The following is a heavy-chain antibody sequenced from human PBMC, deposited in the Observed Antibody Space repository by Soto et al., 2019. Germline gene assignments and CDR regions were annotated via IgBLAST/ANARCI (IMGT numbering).Heavy chain of an antibody. Sequence: ASVKVSCKASGYTFTSCDINWVRQATGQGLEWMGWMNPNSGNTGYAQKFQGRVTMTRNTSISTAYMELSSLRSEDTAVYYCARVLSWASYYDFWSGYYNYYYYGMDVWGQGTTVTVS. V-gene: IGHV1-8*01. CDR1: GYTFTSCD. J-gene: IGHJ6*02. CDR2: MNPNSGNT. D-gene: IGHD3-3*01. CDR3: ARVLSWASYYDFWSGYYNYYYYGMDV.